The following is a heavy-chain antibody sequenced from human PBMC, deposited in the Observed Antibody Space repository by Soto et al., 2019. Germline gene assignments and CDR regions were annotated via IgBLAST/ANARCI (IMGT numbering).Heavy chain of an antibody. CDR2: IKQDGSEK. CDR1: GFSFSSYW. CDR3: ARDVDSHSYGDYVSAFDI. Sequence: GGSLRLSCAASGFSFSSYWMSWVRQAPGKGLEWVANIKQDGSEKYYVDSVKGRFTISRDNAKNSLYLQMNSLRAEDTAVYYCARDVDSHSYGDYVSAFDIWGQGTMVTVSS. V-gene: IGHV3-7*01. J-gene: IGHJ3*02. D-gene: IGHD4-17*01.